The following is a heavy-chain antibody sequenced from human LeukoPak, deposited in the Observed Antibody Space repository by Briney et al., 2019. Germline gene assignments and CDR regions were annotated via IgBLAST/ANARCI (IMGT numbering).Heavy chain of an antibody. Sequence: PGGSLRLSCAASGFTFSSYAMIWVRQAPGKGLEWVSAISGSGGSTYYADSVKGRFTISRDNSKNTLYLQMNSLRAEDTAVYYCAKLVVVRGYFDYWGQGTLVTVSS. J-gene: IGHJ4*02. CDR2: ISGSGGST. CDR1: GFTFSSYA. CDR3: AKLVVVRGYFDY. V-gene: IGHV3-23*01. D-gene: IGHD3-22*01.